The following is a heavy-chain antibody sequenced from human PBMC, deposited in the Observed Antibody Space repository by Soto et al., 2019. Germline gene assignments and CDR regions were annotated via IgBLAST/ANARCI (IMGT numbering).Heavy chain of an antibody. CDR2: IWYDGSNK. CDR1: GFTFSSCG. V-gene: IGHV3-30*18. CDR3: AKKRVTPSTDTGNYVES. Sequence: QVQLVESGGGVVHPGRSLRLSCAASGFTFSSCGRHWVRQAPGKGLEWVALIWYDGSNKYYADSVKGRFTISRDNSTNTLYLQMDSLRAEDTAVYYCAKKRVTPSTDTGNYVESWGQGTLVTVSS. J-gene: IGHJ4*02. D-gene: IGHD5-18*01.